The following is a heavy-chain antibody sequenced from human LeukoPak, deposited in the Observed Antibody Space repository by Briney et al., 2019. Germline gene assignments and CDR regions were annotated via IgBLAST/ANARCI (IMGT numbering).Heavy chain of an antibody. Sequence: PGGSLRLSCAASGFTFSSYAMHWVRQAPGKGLEYVSAISSNGGSTYYANSVKGRFTISRDNSKNTLYLQMGSLRAEDMAVYYCARDHAVGVVGSTGYYYYGMDVWGQGTTVTVSS. CDR2: ISSNGGST. V-gene: IGHV3-64*01. D-gene: IGHD2-2*01. CDR3: ARDHAVGVVGSTGYYYYGMDV. CDR1: GFTFSSYA. J-gene: IGHJ6*02.